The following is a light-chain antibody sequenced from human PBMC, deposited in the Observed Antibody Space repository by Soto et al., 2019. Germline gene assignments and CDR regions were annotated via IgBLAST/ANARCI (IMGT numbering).Light chain of an antibody. V-gene: IGLV4-69*01. Sequence: QSVLTQSPSASASLGASVKLTCTLSSGHSSYAIAWHQQQPEKGPRYLMKLNSDGSHSKGDGIPDRFSGSSSGAVRYLTISSLQSEDEADYYRQTWGTGIQVFGGGTKLTVL. CDR3: QTWGTGIQV. J-gene: IGLJ3*02. CDR1: SGHSSYA. CDR2: LNSDGSH.